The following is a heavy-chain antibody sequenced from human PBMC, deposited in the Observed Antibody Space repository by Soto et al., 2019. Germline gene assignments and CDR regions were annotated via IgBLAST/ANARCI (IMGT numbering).Heavy chain of an antibody. CDR2: IQYTGTT. V-gene: IGHV4-59*01. D-gene: IGHD6-19*01. CDR1: GCSISNNY. Sequence: SETLSLTCTVSGCSISNNYWTWIRQPPGKGLEWIGYIQYTGTTNYNPSLRSRVPMSVDMSKNQFSLNLGSVTAADTAVYFCARLEGLATISYYFDFWGPGALVTVSS. CDR3: ARLEGLATISYYFDF. J-gene: IGHJ4*02.